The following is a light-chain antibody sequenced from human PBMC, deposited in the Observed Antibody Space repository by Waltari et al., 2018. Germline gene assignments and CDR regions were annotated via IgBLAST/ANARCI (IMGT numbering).Light chain of an antibody. CDR3: QQYNYYPYT. CDR1: QSIYIW. Sequence: DIQMTQSPSTLSASVGDRVTITCRASQSIYIWLAWYQQKPGKSPNVLIYQASSLQNGVPSRFSGSGSGTEFTLTISSLQPDDFATYYCQQYNYYPYTFGQGTRLEIK. J-gene: IGKJ2*01. V-gene: IGKV1-5*03. CDR2: QAS.